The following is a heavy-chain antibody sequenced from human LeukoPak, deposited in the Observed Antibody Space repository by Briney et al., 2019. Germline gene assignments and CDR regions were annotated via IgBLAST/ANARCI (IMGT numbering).Heavy chain of an antibody. CDR1: GFTFSSYA. V-gene: IGHV3-30*04. CDR2: ISYDGSNK. D-gene: IGHD3-22*01. J-gene: IGHJ4*02. Sequence: PGRSLGLSCAASGFTFSSYAMHWVRQAPGKGLEWVAVISYDGSNKYYADSVKGRFTISRDNSKNTLYLQMNSLRAEDTAVYYCASIWNYYDSSGYSYWGQGTLVTVSS. CDR3: ASIWNYYDSSGYSY.